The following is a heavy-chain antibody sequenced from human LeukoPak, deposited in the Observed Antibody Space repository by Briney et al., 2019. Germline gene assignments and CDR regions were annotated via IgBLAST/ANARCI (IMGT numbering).Heavy chain of an antibody. Sequence: GESLKISCKGSGYSFSIYWIAWVRQVPGKGLEWMGIIYPGDSDTRYSPSFQGQVTVSVDKSISTAYLQWNSLTASDTAMYYCARQDGDGEYYFDYWGRGTLVTVSS. D-gene: IGHD4-17*01. CDR3: ARQDGDGEYYFDY. CDR1: GYSFSIYW. J-gene: IGHJ4*02. CDR2: IYPGDSDT. V-gene: IGHV5-51*01.